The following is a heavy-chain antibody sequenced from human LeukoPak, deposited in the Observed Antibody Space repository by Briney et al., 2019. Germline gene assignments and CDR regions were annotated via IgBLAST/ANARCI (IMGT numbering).Heavy chain of an antibody. V-gene: IGHV1-18*01. CDR3: ARRRARGYSGYDYDSYFDY. CDR2: ISAYNGNT. J-gene: IGHJ4*02. CDR1: GYTFTSYG. D-gene: IGHD5-12*01. Sequence: ASVKVSCKASGYTFTSYGISWVRQAPGQGLEWMGWISAYNGNTNYAQKLQGRVTMTTDTSTSTAYMELRSLRSDGTAVYYCARRRARGYSGYDYDSYFDYWGQGTLVTVSS.